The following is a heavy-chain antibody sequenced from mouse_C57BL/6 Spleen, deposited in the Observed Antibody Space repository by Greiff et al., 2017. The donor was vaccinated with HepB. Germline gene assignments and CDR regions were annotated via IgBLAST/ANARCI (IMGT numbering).Heavy chain of an antibody. CDR2: INPNNGGT. CDR1: GYTFTDYN. D-gene: IGHD4-1*01. Sequence: EVQLQESGPELVKPGASVKIPCKASGYTFTDYNMDWVKQSHGKSLEWIGDINPNNGGTIYNQKFKGKATLTVDKSSSTAYMELRSLTSEDTAVYYCARGNWDGGWYFDVWGTGTTVTVSS. V-gene: IGHV1-18*01. CDR3: ARGNWDGGWYFDV. J-gene: IGHJ1*03.